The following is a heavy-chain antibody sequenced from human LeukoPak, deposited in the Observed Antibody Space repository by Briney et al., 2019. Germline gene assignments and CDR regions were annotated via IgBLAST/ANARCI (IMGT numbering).Heavy chain of an antibody. CDR1: GFTFSSYA. CDR2: ISGSGGST. D-gene: IGHD3-3*01. J-gene: IGHJ4*02. V-gene: IGHV3-23*01. CDR3: AKDRITIFGVVPYFDY. Sequence: GGSLRLSCAASGFTFSSYAMSWVRQAPGKGLEWVSAISGSGGSTYYADSVKGRFTISRDNSKNTLYLQMNSLRAEDTAVYYCAKDRITIFGVVPYFDYWGQGTLVTVSS.